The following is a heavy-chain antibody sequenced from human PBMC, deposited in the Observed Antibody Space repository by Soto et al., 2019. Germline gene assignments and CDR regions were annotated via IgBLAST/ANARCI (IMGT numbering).Heavy chain of an antibody. CDR3: ARAGYYDFWSGYSNNYYYYGMDV. D-gene: IGHD3-3*01. CDR2: IYYSGST. CDR1: GGSISSGDYY. Sequence: PSETLSLTCTVSGGSISSGDYYWSWIRQPPGKGLEWIGYIYYSGSTYYNPSLKSRVTISVDTSKNQFSLKLSSVTAADTAVYYCARAGYYDFWSGYSNNYYYYGMDVWGQGTTVNVSS. V-gene: IGHV4-30-4*01. J-gene: IGHJ6*02.